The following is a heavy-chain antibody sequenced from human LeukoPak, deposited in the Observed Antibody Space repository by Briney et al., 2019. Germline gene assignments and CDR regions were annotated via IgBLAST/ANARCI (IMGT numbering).Heavy chain of an antibody. V-gene: IGHV3-9*01. CDR1: GFTFDDYA. Sequence: GGSLRLSCAASGFTFDDYAMHWVRQAPGKGLEWVSGTSWNSGSIGYADSVKGRFTISRDNAKNSLYLQMNSLRAEDTALYYCAKGRDKYQLLSKNWFDPWGQGTLVTVSS. CDR3: AKGRDKYQLLSKNWFDP. J-gene: IGHJ5*02. D-gene: IGHD2-2*01. CDR2: TSWNSGSI.